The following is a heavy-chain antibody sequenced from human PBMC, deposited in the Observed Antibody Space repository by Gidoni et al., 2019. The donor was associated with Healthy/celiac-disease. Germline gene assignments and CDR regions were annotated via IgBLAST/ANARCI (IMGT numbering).Heavy chain of an antibody. D-gene: IGHD3-3*01. Sequence: EVQLLESGGGLVQPGGSLRLSCAASGFTFSSYAMSWVRQAPGKGLGWVSGISGSGCSTSFADSVKGRFTISRDNSKNTLYLQMNSLGAEDTAVYYCAKESYVLRFRENWFDPWGQGTLVTVSS. J-gene: IGHJ5*02. CDR3: AKESYVLRFRENWFDP. V-gene: IGHV3-23*01. CDR1: GFTFSSYA. CDR2: ISGSGCST.